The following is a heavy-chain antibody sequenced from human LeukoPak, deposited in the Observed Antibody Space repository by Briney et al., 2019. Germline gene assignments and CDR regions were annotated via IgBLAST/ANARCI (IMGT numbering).Heavy chain of an antibody. V-gene: IGHV3-7*01. Sequence: PGGSLRLSCAASGFTFSSYWMSWVRQAPGKGLEWVANIKQDGSEKYYVDSVKGRFTISRDNAKNSLYLQMNSLRAEDTAVYYCAREVYDILTGYYNGAFDIWGQGTMVTVSS. CDR2: IKQDGSEK. D-gene: IGHD3-9*01. CDR1: GFTFSSYW. CDR3: AREVYDILTGYYNGAFDI. J-gene: IGHJ3*02.